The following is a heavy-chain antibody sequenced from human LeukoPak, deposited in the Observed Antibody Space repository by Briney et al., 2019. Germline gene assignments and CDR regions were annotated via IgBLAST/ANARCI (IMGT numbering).Heavy chain of an antibody. J-gene: IGHJ6*02. CDR3: ARDDTRLRYFDWVHYYGMDV. CDR2: ISAYNGNT. D-gene: IGHD3-9*01. V-gene: IGHV1-18*01. Sequence: GASVKVSCTSSGYTFTIYGISWVRQAPGQGLEWMGWISAYNGNTNYAQKLQGRVTMTTDTSTSTAYMELRSLRSDDTAVYYCARDDTRLRYFDWVHYYGMDVWGQGTTVTVSS. CDR1: GYTFTIYG.